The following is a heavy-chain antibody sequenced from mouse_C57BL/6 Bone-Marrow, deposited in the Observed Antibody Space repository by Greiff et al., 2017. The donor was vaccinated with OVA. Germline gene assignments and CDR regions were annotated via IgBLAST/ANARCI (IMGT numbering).Heavy chain of an antibody. D-gene: IGHD1-1*01. V-gene: IGHV1-15*01. Sequence: VQLQESGAELVRPGASVTLSCKASGYTFTDYEMHWVKQTPVHGLEWIGAIDPETGGTAYNQKFKGKAILTADKSSSTAYMELRSLTSEDSAGYYGTRRELNYGSSGDWFAYWGKGTMVTVSA. J-gene: IGHJ3*01. CDR3: TRRELNYGSSGDWFAY. CDR1: GYTFTDYE. CDR2: IDPETGGT.